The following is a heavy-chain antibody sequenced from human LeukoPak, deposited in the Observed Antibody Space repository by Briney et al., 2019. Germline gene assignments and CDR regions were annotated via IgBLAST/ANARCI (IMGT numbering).Heavy chain of an antibody. CDR2: INWNGGST. D-gene: IGHD2-8*01. Sequence: GGSLRLSCAASGFIFDDHGMSWVRQAPGKGLEWVSGINWNGGSTGYADSVKGRFTISRDNSKNTLYLQMNSLRAEDTAVYYCARDGVLGYCTNGVCYYFDYWGQGTLVTVSS. V-gene: IGHV3-20*04. J-gene: IGHJ4*02. CDR1: GFIFDDHG. CDR3: ARDGVLGYCTNGVCYYFDY.